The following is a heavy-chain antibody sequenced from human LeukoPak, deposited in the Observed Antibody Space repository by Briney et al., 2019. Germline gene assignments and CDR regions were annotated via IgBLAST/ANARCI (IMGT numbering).Heavy chain of an antibody. CDR3: ARDTPRRGYCSSTSCYKRYAFDI. V-gene: IGHV4-59*12. J-gene: IGHJ3*02. CDR2: IYYSGST. Sequence: SETLSLTCTVSGGSISSYYWSWIRQPPGKGLEWIGYIYYSGSTNYNSSLKSRVTISVDTSKNQFSLKLSSVTAADTAVYYCARDTPRRGYCSSTSCYKRYAFDIWGQGTMVTVSS. D-gene: IGHD2-2*02. CDR1: GGSISSYY.